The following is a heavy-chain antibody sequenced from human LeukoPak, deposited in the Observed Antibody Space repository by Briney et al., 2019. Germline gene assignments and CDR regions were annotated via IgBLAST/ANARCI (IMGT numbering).Heavy chain of an antibody. D-gene: IGHD3-16*01. V-gene: IGHV4-59*01. J-gene: IGHJ3*02. CDR2: IYYSGST. Sequence: SETLSLICTVSGGSIRNYYWTWIRQPPGKGLEWIGYIYYSGSTKYNPSLKSRVTISLDTSKNQFSLKLSSVTAADTAVYYCARDQMMYAFDIWGQGTMVTVSS. CDR3: ARDQMMYAFDI. CDR1: GGSIRNYY.